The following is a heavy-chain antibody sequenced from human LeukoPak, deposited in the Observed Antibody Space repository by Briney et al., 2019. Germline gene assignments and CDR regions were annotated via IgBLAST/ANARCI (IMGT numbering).Heavy chain of an antibody. CDR3: ARTWGGDGSGYSTFDY. Sequence: RASVKVSCKASGYTFTNFYIHWVRQAPGQGLEWMGMINPAGGYTTYAQKFQGRVTLTGDKSTSTVYMDLSSLRSEDTAVYFCARTWGGDGSGYSTFDYWGQGTLVTVSS. J-gene: IGHJ4*02. V-gene: IGHV1-46*01. D-gene: IGHD3-22*01. CDR2: INPAGGYT. CDR1: GYTFTNFY.